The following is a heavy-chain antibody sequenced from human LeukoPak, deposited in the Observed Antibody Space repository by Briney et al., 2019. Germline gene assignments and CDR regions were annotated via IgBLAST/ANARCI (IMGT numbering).Heavy chain of an antibody. J-gene: IGHJ6*02. D-gene: IGHD2-2*02. CDR1: GGTFSSYA. CDR2: IIPIFGTA. V-gene: IGHV1-69*13. CDR3: ARDANQIVVVPAAIRGLVYYYYGMDV. Sequence: ASVKVSCKASGGTFSSYAISWVRQAPGQGLEWMGGIIPIFGTANCAQKFQGRVTITADESTSTAYMELSSLRSEDTAVYYCARDANQIVVVPAAIRGLVYYYYGMDVWGQGTTVTISS.